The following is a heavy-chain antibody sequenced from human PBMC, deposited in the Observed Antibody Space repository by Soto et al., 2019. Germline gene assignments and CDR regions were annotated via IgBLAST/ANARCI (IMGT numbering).Heavy chain of an antibody. J-gene: IGHJ5*02. CDR2: IYWDDDK. V-gene: IGHV2-5*02. D-gene: IGHD2-15*01. CDR3: ARQVRYCSGNGCSNLFAP. Sequence: SGPTLMNPTQTLTLTCTFSGFSLSTSGVGEGWIRQPPGKALEWLALIYWDDDKRYSPSLKTRLSITKDTSKKLVVVTMTNMDPVDTATYYCARQVRYCSGNGCSNLFAPWGQRTLVTVSS. CDR1: GFSLSTSGVG.